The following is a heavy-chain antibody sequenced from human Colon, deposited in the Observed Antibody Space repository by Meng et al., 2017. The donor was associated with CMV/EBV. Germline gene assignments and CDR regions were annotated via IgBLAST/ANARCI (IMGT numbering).Heavy chain of an antibody. Sequence: TFSSSSVDSVRPAPGMWLGWVSSIRSSGSYIYYTDSVEGRFTIYRDNAKSSLSLQMNSLRAKDTAVYYCARDIPYYEFWSGYNWFDPWGQGTLVTVSS. CDR1: TFSSSS. J-gene: IGHJ5*02. V-gene: IGHV3-21*01. D-gene: IGHD3-3*01. CDR2: IRSSGSYI. CDR3: ARDIPYYEFWSGYNWFDP.